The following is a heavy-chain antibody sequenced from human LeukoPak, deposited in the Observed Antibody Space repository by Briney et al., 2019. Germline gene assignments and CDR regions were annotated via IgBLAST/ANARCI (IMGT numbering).Heavy chain of an antibody. CDR1: GGSISDYY. CDR3: ARDRADYGDKYYFDC. CDR2: IYNTGNT. V-gene: IGHV4-4*07. D-gene: IGHD4-17*01. Sequence: PSETLSLTCTVSGGSISDYYWIWIRQSAGRRLEWIGRIYNTGNTNYNPSLKSRVTMSLDTSKNQFSLRLNSVTAADTALYYCARDRADYGDKYYFDCWGQGTLVTVSS. J-gene: IGHJ4*02.